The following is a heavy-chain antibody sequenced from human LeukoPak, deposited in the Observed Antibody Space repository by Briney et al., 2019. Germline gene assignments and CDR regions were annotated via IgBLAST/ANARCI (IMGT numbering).Heavy chain of an antibody. CDR1: GFTFSSYW. D-gene: IGHD2-15*01. J-gene: IGHJ6*02. V-gene: IGHV3-7*01. CDR2: IKQDGSEK. CDR3: ARQLIVHYYGLDV. Sequence: GGSLRLSCAASGFTFSSYWMSWVRQAPGKGLEWVANIKQDGSEKYYVDSVKGRFTISRDNAKNSLYLQMNSLRAEDTAVYYCARQLIVHYYGLDVWGQGTTVTVSS.